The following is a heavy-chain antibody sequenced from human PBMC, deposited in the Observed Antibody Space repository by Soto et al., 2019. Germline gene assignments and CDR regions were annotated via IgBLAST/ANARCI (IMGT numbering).Heavy chain of an antibody. V-gene: IGHV3-74*01. Sequence: GGSLRLSCAASGFTFSSYWMHWVRQAPGKGLVWVSRINSDGSSTSYADSVKGRFTISRDNAKNTLYLQMNSLRAEDTAVYYCARAGYYDYIWGSSGFDPWGQGTLVTVSS. D-gene: IGHD3-16*01. J-gene: IGHJ5*02. CDR2: INSDGSST. CDR3: ARAGYYDYIWGSSGFDP. CDR1: GFTFSSYW.